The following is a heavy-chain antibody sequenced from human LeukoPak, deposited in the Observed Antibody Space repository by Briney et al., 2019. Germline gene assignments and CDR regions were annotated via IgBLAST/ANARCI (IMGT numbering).Heavy chain of an antibody. CDR3: ASGTIVGARGADN. J-gene: IGHJ4*02. Sequence: GGSLRLSCAASGFTFSSYAMSWVRQAPGKGLEWVLSISGSSYHIYYADSVKGRFTISRDNANNLLYLQMNSLRAEDTAVYYCASGTIVGARGADNWGQGTLVTVSS. CDR1: GFTFSSYA. V-gene: IGHV3-21*01. CDR2: ISGSSYHI. D-gene: IGHD1-26*01.